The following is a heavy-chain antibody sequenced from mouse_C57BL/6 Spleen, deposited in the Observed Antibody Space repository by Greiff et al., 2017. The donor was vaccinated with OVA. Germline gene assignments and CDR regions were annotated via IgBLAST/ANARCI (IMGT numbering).Heavy chain of an antibody. Sequence: VQLLQPGAELVRPGSSVKLSCKASGYTFTSYWMDWVKQRPGQGLEWIGNIYPSDSETHYNQKFKDKATLTVDKSSSTASMKLRSLTSEDSAVYYCTRDNNGFAYWGQGTLVTVSA. V-gene: IGHV1-61*01. CDR3: TRDNNGFAY. J-gene: IGHJ3*01. CDR1: GYTFTSYW. D-gene: IGHD1-3*01. CDR2: IYPSDSET.